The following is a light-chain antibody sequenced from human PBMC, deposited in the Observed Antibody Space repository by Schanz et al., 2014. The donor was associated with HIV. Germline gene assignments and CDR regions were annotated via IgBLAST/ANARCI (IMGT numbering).Light chain of an antibody. CDR2: DND. CDR3: QSYDSSLRAVV. V-gene: IGLV1-40*01. CDR1: SSNIGAGYD. J-gene: IGLJ2*01. Sequence: QSVLTQPPSLSGAPGQRVSLSCNGSSSNIGAGYDVHWYQHFPGTAPRLLIFDNDNRPSGVPDRISASKSGTSASLAITGLQAEDEADYYCQSYDSSLRAVVFGGGTKLTVL.